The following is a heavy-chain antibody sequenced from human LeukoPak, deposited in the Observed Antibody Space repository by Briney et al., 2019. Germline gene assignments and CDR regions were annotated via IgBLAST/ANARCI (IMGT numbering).Heavy chain of an antibody. CDR1: GGSVSSGSYY. V-gene: IGHV4-39*07. CDR3: ASYRRRNVLNLVFGAQASRDY. D-gene: IGHD3-3*01. Sequence: MPSETLSLTCTVSGGSVSSGSYYWSWIRQPPGKGLEWIGEINHSGSTNYNPSLKSRVTISVDTSKNQFSLKLSSVTAADTAVYYCASYRRRNVLNLVFGAQASRDYWGQGTLVTVSS. J-gene: IGHJ4*02. CDR2: INHSGST.